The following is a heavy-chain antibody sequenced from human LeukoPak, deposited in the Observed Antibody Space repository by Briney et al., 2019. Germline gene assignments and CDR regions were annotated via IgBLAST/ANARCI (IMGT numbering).Heavy chain of an antibody. CDR3: AKLYLNTGADY. J-gene: IGHJ4*02. V-gene: IGHV3-30*02. CDR1: GFVLSDYG. D-gene: IGHD1-26*01. Sequence: GGSLRLSCAASGFVLSDYGMHWVRQAPGKGLEWVSFIRYDGSTKYYADSVKGRFTISRDDSNNTLYLHMDSLTAEDSAIYYFAKLYLNTGADYWGQGTLVTVSS. CDR2: IRYDGSTK.